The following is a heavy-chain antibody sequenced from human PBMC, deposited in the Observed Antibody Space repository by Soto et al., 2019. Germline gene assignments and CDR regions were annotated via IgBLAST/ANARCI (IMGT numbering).Heavy chain of an antibody. J-gene: IGHJ6*02. CDR1: GFTFSSYG. Sequence: PGGSLRLSCAASGFTFSSYGMHWVRQAPGKGLEWVAVISYDGSNKYYVDSVKGRFTISRDISENTLYLQMNGLTAEDTAVYYCAKDMQYCTGGSCRRNFYGLDVWGHGTTVTVSS. CDR3: AKDMQYCTGGSCRRNFYGLDV. V-gene: IGHV3-30*18. CDR2: ISYDGSNK. D-gene: IGHD2-15*01.